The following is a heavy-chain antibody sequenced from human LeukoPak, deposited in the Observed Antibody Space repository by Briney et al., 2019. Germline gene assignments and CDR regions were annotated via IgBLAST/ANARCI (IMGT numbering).Heavy chain of an antibody. D-gene: IGHD2-15*01. CDR3: AKELRPNDY. J-gene: IGHJ4*02. CDR2: ISRSGDRT. CDR1: GFTLSNSA. V-gene: IGHV3-23*01. Sequence: HGGSLRLSCAASGFTLSNSAMSWVRQAPGKGLEWVSAISRSGDRTFYADSVKGRFTISRDSSIDTLFLEMNSLRAEDTAVYFCAKELRPNDYWGQGTLVTVSS.